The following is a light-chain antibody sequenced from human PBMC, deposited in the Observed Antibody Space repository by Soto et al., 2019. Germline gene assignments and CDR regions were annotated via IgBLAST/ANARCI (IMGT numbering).Light chain of an antibody. Sequence: SYELTQPPSVSVSPGQTASITCSGAKLGDKYACWYQQKPGQSPVLVIYQDSTRPSGIPERFSGSNSGNTATLTISGTQAMDEADYYCQAWDSSILYVFGTGTKLTVL. J-gene: IGLJ1*01. CDR2: QDS. V-gene: IGLV3-1*01. CDR1: KLGDKY. CDR3: QAWDSSILYV.